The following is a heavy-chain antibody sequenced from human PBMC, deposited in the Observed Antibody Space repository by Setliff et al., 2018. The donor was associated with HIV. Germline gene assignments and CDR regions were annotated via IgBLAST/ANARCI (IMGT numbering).Heavy chain of an antibody. D-gene: IGHD1-26*01. J-gene: IGHJ4*02. CDR3: VRDPIEGSPDYFDY. CDR2: VSGSAFST. CDR1: GFAFSTYA. V-gene: IGHV3-23*01. Sequence: GSLRLSCAASGFAFSTYAMSWVRQAPGKGLEWVSIVSGSAFSTYYADSVKGRFTISRDNSRNTLFLQMNNLRPEDTATYYCVRDPIEGSPDYFDYWGQGALFTVSS.